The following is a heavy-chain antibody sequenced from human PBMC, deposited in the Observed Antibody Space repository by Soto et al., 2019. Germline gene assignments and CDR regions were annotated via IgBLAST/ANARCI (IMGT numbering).Heavy chain of an antibody. J-gene: IGHJ4*02. CDR2: ISYDGSNK. CDR1: GFTFSSYA. CDR3: ASSKKSGSGWCYFDY. D-gene: IGHD6-19*01. Sequence: QVQLVESGGGVVQPGRSLRLSCAASGFTFSSYAMHWVRQAPGKGLEWVAVISYDGSNKYYADSVKGRFTISRDNSKNTLYLQMNSLRAEDTAVYYCASSKKSGSGWCYFDYWGQGTLVTVSS. V-gene: IGHV3-30-3*01.